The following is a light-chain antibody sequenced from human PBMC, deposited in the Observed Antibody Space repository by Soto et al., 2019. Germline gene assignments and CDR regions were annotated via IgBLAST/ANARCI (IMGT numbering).Light chain of an antibody. CDR2: AAS. V-gene: IGKV1-9*01. Sequence: DIQLTQSPSFLSVSVGDRVTITCRASQGVSGHLAWYQQKPGKAPKLLIYAASTLQSGVPSRFSGSASGTEFTLTVRSLQPEDFATYYCQQLDNYPITFGQGTRLEN. CDR3: QQLDNYPIT. CDR1: QGVSGH. J-gene: IGKJ5*01.